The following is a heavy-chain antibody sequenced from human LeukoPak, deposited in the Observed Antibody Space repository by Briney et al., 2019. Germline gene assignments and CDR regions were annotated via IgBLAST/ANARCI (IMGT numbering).Heavy chain of an antibody. J-gene: IGHJ4*02. CDR3: ARGKYIDSGSYNVFDY. Sequence: SETPSLTCTVSGGSISSSSYYWGWIRQPPGKGLEWIGSIYYSGSTYYNPSLKSRVTISVDTSKNQFSLKLSSVTAADTAVYYCARGKYIDSGSYNVFDYWGQGTLVTVSS. V-gene: IGHV4-39*07. D-gene: IGHD3-10*01. CDR2: IYYSGST. CDR1: GGSISSSSYY.